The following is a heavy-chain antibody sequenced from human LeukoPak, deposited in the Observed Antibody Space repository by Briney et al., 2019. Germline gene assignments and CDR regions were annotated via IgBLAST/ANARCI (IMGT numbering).Heavy chain of an antibody. CDR3: ARHLFFRPLFDY. D-gene: IGHD3-3*01. Sequence: SETLSLTCTVSGGSISSYYWGWIRQPPGKGLEWIGYIYYSGSTNYNPSLEGRVTISVDTSKNQFSLKLSSVTAADTAVYYCARHLFFRPLFDYWGQGTLVTVSS. CDR2: IYYSGST. CDR1: GGSISSYY. V-gene: IGHV4-59*08. J-gene: IGHJ4*02.